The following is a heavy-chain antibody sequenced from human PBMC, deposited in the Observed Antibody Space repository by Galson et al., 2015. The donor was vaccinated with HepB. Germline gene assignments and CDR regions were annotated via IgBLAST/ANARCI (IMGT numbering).Heavy chain of an antibody. D-gene: IGHD5-18*01. CDR2: INSSGGGT. CDR1: GYTFSTYY. CDR3: ARGCSHGYGGFDN. J-gene: IGHJ4*02. Sequence: SVKVSCKASGYTFSTYYIHWMRQAPGKGLEWMGIINSSGGGTTYAQNFQGRVTMTRDTSTSTVYLEVNSLRSEDTAVYYCARGCSHGYGGFDNWGQGTLVTVSS. V-gene: IGHV1-46*01.